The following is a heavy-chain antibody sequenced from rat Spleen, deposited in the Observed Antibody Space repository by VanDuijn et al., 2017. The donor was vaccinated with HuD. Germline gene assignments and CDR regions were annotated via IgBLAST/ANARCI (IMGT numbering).Heavy chain of an antibody. V-gene: IGHV2-45*01. D-gene: IGHD1-1*01. CDR2: MWTSGST. Sequence: QVQLMESGPGLVQPSETLSLTCTVSGFSLTTYNLHWVRQPPGKGLEWMGVMWTSGSTDYNSALKSRLTIGRDNYKNQDFLKMNSLQSEDTNTYYCSRGNYYSVYLDYWGQGVMVTVSS. CDR3: SRGNYYSVYLDY. J-gene: IGHJ2*01. CDR1: GFSLTTYN.